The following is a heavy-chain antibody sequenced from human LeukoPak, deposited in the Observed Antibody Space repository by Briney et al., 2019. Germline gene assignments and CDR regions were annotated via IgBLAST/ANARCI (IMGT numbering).Heavy chain of an antibody. J-gene: IGHJ4*02. CDR2: ISGTSSYI. Sequence: GGSLRLSCAASGFTFSSYSMNWVRQAPGKGLEWVSSISGTSSYIYYADSLKGRFTISRDNAKNSLYLQMNSLRAEDTAVYYCAREAYGDYHFDYWGQGSLVTVSS. CDR3: AREAYGDYHFDY. V-gene: IGHV3-21*01. CDR1: GFTFSSYS. D-gene: IGHD4-17*01.